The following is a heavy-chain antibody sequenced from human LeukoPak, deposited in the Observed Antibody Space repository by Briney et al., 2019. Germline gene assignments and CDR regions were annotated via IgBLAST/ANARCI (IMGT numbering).Heavy chain of an antibody. Sequence: GGSLRLSCAASGFTFSSYSMNWVRQAPGKGLEWVASIISSSSYIYYPDSVKGRFTISRDNAKNSLYLQMNTLRAEDTAVYYCARDLAGRNYWGQRTLVTVSS. CDR1: GFTFSSYS. J-gene: IGHJ4*02. V-gene: IGHV3-21*01. CDR3: ARDLAGRNY. CDR2: IISSSSYI.